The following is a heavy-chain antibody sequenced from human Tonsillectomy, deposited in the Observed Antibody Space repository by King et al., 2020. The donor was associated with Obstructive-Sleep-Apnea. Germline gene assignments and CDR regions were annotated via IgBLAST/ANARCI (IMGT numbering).Heavy chain of an antibody. CDR2: IRGSGGST. J-gene: IGHJ4*02. D-gene: IGHD3-10*01. CDR3: AKGGSMVRGVIRDFDY. Sequence: VQLVESGGGLVQPGGSLRLSCAASGFTFSSYAMSWVRQAPGKGLEWVSAIRGSGGSTYYADSVKGRFTISRDNSKNTLYLQMNSLRAEDTAVYYCAKGGSMVRGVIRDFDYWGQGTLVTVSS. V-gene: IGHV3-23*04. CDR1: GFTFSSYA.